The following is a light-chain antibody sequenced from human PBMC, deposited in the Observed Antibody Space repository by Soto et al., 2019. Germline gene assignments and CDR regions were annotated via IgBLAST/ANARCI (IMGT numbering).Light chain of an antibody. Sequence: QAVVTQPASVSASPGQSITISCTGTSNDVGSYNLVSWYQQYPGKAPKLMIYEGTNRPSGVSDRFSGSTSGNTASLIIYGLQADDDVDYYCCSYAGRNTYVVFGGGTKLTVL. J-gene: IGLJ2*01. CDR3: CSYAGRNTYVV. CDR1: SNDVGSYNL. CDR2: EGT. V-gene: IGLV2-23*01.